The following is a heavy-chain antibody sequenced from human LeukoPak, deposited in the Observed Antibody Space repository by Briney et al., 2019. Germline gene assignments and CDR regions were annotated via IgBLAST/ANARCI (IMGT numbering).Heavy chain of an antibody. CDR1: GFTVSSNY. D-gene: IGHD5-18*01. Sequence: GGSLRLSCAASGFTVSSNYMSWVRQAPGKGLEWVSLLYSGGSTYYADSVKGRFTISRDNSKNTLYLQMNSLSAEDTAVYYCARQDRRYSYAYSYAAFDIWGQGTMVTVSS. V-gene: IGHV3-66*04. CDR3: ARQDRRYSYAYSYAAFDI. J-gene: IGHJ3*02. CDR2: LYSGGST.